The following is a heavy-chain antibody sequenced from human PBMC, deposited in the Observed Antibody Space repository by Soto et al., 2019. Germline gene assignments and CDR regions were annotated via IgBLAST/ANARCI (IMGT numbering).Heavy chain of an antibody. CDR3: VRDRYSSSGWFDP. V-gene: IGHV6-1*01. Sequence: SQTLSLTCALSGDSVSSYSAAWNWIRQSPSGGLEWLGRTYYRSRFFSDYAESVKSRIIINPDTSKNQCSLQLKSVTPEDTAVYYCVRDRYSSSGWFDPWGQGTPVTV. D-gene: IGHD3-10*01. CDR1: GDSVSSYSAA. CDR2: TYYRSRFFS. J-gene: IGHJ5*02.